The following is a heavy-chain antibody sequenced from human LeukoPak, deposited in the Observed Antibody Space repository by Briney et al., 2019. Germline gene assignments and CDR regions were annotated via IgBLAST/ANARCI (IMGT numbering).Heavy chain of an antibody. D-gene: IGHD3-9*01. J-gene: IGHJ4*02. V-gene: IGHV1-18*01. CDR3: ARDYYDILTGGGWWFDY. Sequence: ASVKVSCKTSGYTFRDYGITWVRQAPGQGLEWMGWIRNDNGNREYAQKIQGRVTMTRDTSTSTAYMELRSLRSDDTAVYYCARDYYDILTGGGWWFDYWGQGTLVTVSS. CDR2: IRNDNGNR. CDR1: GYTFRDYG.